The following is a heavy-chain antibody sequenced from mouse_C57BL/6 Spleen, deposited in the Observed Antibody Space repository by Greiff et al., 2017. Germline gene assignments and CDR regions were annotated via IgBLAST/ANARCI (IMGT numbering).Heavy chain of an antibody. CDR2: INYDGSST. V-gene: IGHV5-16*01. D-gene: IGHD1-1*01. CDR3: ARAPYGSSYDFFDY. Sequence: EVQRVESEGGLVQPGSSMKLSCTASGFTFSDYYMAWVRQVPEKGLEWVANINYDGSSTYYLDSLKSRFIISRDNAKNILYLQMSSLKSEDTATYYCARAPYGSSYDFFDYWGQGTTLTVSS. CDR1: GFTFSDYY. J-gene: IGHJ2*01.